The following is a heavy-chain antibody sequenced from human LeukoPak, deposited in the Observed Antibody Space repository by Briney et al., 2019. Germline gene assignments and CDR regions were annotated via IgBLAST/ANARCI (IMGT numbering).Heavy chain of an antibody. Sequence: SETLPLTCAVYGGSFSGYYWSWIRLPPGKGLEWIGEINHSGSTNYNPSLKSRVTISADTSKNQFSLKLTSLTAADTAVYYCARGTYNYYDFWSGYAPYYYYYMDVWGTGTTVTVSS. V-gene: IGHV4-34*01. J-gene: IGHJ6*03. CDR2: INHSGST. CDR1: GGSFSGYY. D-gene: IGHD3-3*01. CDR3: ARGTYNYYDFWSGYAPYYYYYMDV.